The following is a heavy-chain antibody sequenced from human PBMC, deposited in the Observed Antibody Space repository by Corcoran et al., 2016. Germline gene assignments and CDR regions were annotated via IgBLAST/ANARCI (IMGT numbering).Heavy chain of an antibody. J-gene: IGHJ4*02. CDR2: INHSGST. CDR1: GGSFSGYY. D-gene: IGHD4-17*01. CDR3: ARELRWKVYYFDY. Sequence: QVQLQQWGAGLLKPSETLSLTCAVYGGSFSGYYWSWIRQPPGKGLEWIGEINHSGSTNYNPSLKSRVTISVDTSKNQFSLKLSSVTAADTAVYYCARELRWKVYYFDYWGQGTLVTVSS. V-gene: IGHV4-34*01.